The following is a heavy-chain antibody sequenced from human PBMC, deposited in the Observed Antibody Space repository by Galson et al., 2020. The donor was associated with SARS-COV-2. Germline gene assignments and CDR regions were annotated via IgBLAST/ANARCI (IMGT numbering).Heavy chain of an antibody. CDR3: VKALQLWLRSGLDY. D-gene: IGHD5-18*01. CDR2: ISSYSSYT. CDR1: GFTFSDYY. J-gene: IGHJ4*02. Sequence: GGSLRLSCAASGFTFSDYYMSWFRQAPGKGLEWLSYISSYSSYTDYADSVKGRFTISRDNAKNSLYLQMSSLRAEDTAVYYCVKALQLWLRSGLDYWGQGTLVTVSS. V-gene: IGHV3-11*06.